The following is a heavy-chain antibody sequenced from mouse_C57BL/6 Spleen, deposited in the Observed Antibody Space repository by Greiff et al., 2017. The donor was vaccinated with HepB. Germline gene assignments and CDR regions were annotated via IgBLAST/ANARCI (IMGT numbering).Heavy chain of an antibody. Sequence: VKLVESGPGLVQPSQSLSITCTVSGFSLTSYGVHWVRQSPGKGLEWLGVIWSGGSTDYNAAFISRLSISKDNSKSQVFFKMNSLQADDTAIYYCARNPLLGYYAMDYWGQGTSVTVSS. CDR3: ARNPLLGYYAMDY. CDR2: IWSGGST. J-gene: IGHJ4*01. CDR1: GFSLTSYG. V-gene: IGHV2-2*01. D-gene: IGHD4-1*01.